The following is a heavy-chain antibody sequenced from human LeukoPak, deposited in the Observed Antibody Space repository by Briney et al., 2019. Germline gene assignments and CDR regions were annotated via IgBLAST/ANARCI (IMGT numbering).Heavy chain of an antibody. V-gene: IGHV4-59*08. J-gene: IGHJ4*02. CDR3: ATSGWYLLPGVY. CDR2: IYYSGST. Sequence: SETLSLTCTVSGGSISSYYWSWIRQPPGKGLEWIGYIYYSGSTNYNPSLKSRVTISVETSKNQFSLKLSSVTAADTAAYYCATSGWYLLPGVYWGQGTLVTVSS. D-gene: IGHD6-19*01. CDR1: GGSISSYY.